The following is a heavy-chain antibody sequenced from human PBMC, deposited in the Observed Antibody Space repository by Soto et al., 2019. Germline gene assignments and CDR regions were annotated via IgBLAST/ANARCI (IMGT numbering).Heavy chain of an antibody. V-gene: IGHV1-69*01. D-gene: IGHD1-26*01. J-gene: IGHJ5*02. CDR2: IIPIFGTE. Sequence: QVQLVQSGAEVKKPGSSVKVSCKASGGTFSSYAISWVRQAPGQGIEWMGGIIPIFGTENYAKKFQGRVTITADEATTTAYMELSSLRSEDTAVYYCARGRYSGSARWFDPWGQGTLVTVCS. CDR1: GGTFSSYA. CDR3: ARGRYSGSARWFDP.